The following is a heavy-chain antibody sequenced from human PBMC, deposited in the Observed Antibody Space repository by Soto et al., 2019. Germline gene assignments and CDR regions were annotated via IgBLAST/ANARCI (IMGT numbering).Heavy chain of an antibody. CDR3: ARDLVATIRPTRCFGV. Sequence: GGSLRLSCAASGFTFSSYSMNWVRQAPGKGLEWVSSISSSSSYIYYADSVKGRFTISRDNAKNSLYLQMNSLRAEDTAVYYCARDLVATIRPTRCFGVWGQGTTVTVSS. CDR2: ISSSSSYI. CDR1: GFTFSSYS. D-gene: IGHD5-12*01. V-gene: IGHV3-21*01. J-gene: IGHJ6*02.